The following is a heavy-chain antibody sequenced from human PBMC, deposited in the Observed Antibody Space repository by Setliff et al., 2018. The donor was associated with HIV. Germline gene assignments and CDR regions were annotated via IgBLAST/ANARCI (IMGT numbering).Heavy chain of an antibody. Sequence: SETLSLTCTVSGGSITSGSYYWSWIRQPAGKGLEWIGRFYTSGSTNYNPSLKSRVTMSVDTSKNQFSLKLSSVTAADTAVYYCARDRGSGSWFDFWGQGTLVTAPQ. D-gene: IGHD1-26*01. CDR2: FYTSGST. CDR3: ARDRGSGSWFDF. V-gene: IGHV4-61*02. J-gene: IGHJ4*02. CDR1: GGSITSGSYY.